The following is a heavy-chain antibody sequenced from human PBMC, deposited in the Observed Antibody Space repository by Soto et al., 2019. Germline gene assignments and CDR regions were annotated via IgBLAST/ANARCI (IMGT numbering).Heavy chain of an antibody. V-gene: IGHV1-2*02. J-gene: IGHJ4*02. D-gene: IGHD6-19*01. CDR1: GYTFTDYY. Sequence: QVQLVQSGAEVKKPGASLKVSCKPSGYTFTDYYIHWVRQAPGQGLEWMGWINPNSGNTNYAQRFQGGVTMARDTAISTVYMYLSSLRSDDTAVYYCARVMSSGWYGDYWGQGTLVTVSS. CDR2: INPNSGNT. CDR3: ARVMSSGWYGDY.